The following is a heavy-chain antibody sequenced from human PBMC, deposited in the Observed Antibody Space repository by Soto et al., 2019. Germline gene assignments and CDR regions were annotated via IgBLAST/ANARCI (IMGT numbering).Heavy chain of an antibody. CDR3: TRRFDKNYSSGWSLGYYYGMDV. J-gene: IGHJ6*02. V-gene: IGHV3-73*01. CDR1: GFTFSGSA. Sequence: GSLSLSCAASGFTFSGSAMHWVRQASGKGLEWVGRIRSKANSYATAYAASVKGRFTISRDDSKNTAYLQMNSLKTEDTAVYYCTRRFDKNYSSGWSLGYYYGMDVWGRGTTVTVSS. D-gene: IGHD6-19*01. CDR2: IRSKANSYAT.